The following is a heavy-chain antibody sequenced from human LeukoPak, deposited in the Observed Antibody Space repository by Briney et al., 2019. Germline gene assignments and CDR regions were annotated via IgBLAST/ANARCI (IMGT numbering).Heavy chain of an antibody. CDR3: ARSPATVPTRGDF. CDR1: GYTFISYG. Sequence: ASVKVSCKPSGYTFISYGINWVRQAPGQGLEWMGWNSVHNANTNYAEKLQGRVTMTTDTSTSTAYMELRSLRSDDTAVYYCARSPATVPTRGDFWGQGTLVTVSS. J-gene: IGHJ4*02. D-gene: IGHD4-17*01. CDR2: NSVHNANT. V-gene: IGHV1-18*01.